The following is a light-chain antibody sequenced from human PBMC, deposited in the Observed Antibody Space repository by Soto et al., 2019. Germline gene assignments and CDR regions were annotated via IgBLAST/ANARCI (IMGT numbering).Light chain of an antibody. V-gene: IGKV3-20*01. J-gene: IGKJ1*01. CDR2: GAS. CDR1: QSLRSTS. Sequence: IVLTLSPRTLSLSEGERGTLSCRASQSLRSTSLAWYQQKPGQAPRLLISGASTRAADIPDRFSGSGSGTDFTLTIGRLEPEDLAGYYCQQYDSSPRTFGHGTKVDI. CDR3: QQYDSSPRT.